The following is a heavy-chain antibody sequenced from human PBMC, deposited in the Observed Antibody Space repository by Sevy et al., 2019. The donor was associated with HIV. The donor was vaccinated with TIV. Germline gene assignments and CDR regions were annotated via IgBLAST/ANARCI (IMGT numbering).Heavy chain of an antibody. Sequence: GGSLRLSCTASGFIFGDYGMSWVRQAPGKGLEWITFFKSKIHGGTTENAASVKGRFNISRDDSKNIVYLQTSNLKTEETAVYYCTRWSGSQSIFDYWGQGTLVTVSS. J-gene: IGHJ4*02. D-gene: IGHD1-26*01. CDR3: TRWSGSQSIFDY. CDR1: GFIFGDYG. V-gene: IGHV3-49*04. CDR2: FKSKIHGGTT.